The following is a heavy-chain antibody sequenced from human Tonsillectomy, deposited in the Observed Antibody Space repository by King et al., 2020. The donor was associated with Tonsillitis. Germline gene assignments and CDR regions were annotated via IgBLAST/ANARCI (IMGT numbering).Heavy chain of an antibody. J-gene: IGHJ6*02. V-gene: IGHV3-15*01. D-gene: IGHD3-3*01. CDR1: GFAFRNAW. CDR3: TTSDDFWRGRLGLDV. CDR2: LKRKTDGGTT. Sequence: QLVQSGGGLIKPGGSLRLSCAASGFAFRNAWMNWVRQAPGKGLEWVGRLKRKTDGGTTDYAAHVKGRFTISKDDSQKTLYLQMNYLKTEDTGVYYWTTSDDFWRGRLGLDVWGQGTTVTVSS.